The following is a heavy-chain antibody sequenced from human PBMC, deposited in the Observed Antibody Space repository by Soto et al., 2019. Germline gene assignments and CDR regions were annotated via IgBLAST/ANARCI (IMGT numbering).Heavy chain of an antibody. J-gene: IGHJ6*02. CDR3: TRDYDFWSGYYEDYYYYGMDV. CDR1: GFTFGDYA. D-gene: IGHD3-3*01. V-gene: IGHV3-49*04. CDR2: IRSKAYGGTT. Sequence: AGGSLRLSCTASGFTFGDYAMSWVRQAPGKGLEWVGFIRSKAYGGTTEYAASVKGRFTISRDDSKSIAYLQMNSLKTEDTAVYYCTRDYDFWSGYYEDYYYYGMDVWGQGTTVTVSS.